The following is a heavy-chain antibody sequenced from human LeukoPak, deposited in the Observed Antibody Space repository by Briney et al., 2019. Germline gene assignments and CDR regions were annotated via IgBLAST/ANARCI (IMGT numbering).Heavy chain of an antibody. CDR2: ISDSGGKT. CDR1: GFTFSNYA. D-gene: IGHD6-6*01. J-gene: IGHJ4*02. Sequence: GGSLRLSCAATGFTFSNYAMSWVRQAPGKGLEWVSGISDSGGKTYYADSVKGRFAISRDNSRNTLYLQMDGLRAEDTAVYYCAKGRLVLDYWGQGTLVTVSS. V-gene: IGHV3-23*01. CDR3: AKGRLVLDY.